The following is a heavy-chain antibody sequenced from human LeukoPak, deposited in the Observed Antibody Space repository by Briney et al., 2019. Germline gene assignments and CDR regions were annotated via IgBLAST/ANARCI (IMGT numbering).Heavy chain of an antibody. CDR2: ISYDGSNK. Sequence: GGSLRLSCAASGFTLSSYAMHWVRQAPGKGLEWVAVISYDGSNKYYADSVKGRFTISRDNSKNTLYLQMNSLRAEDTTVYYCARDSNYYDSSGYRPILDAFDIWGQGTMVTVSS. CDR1: GFTLSSYA. CDR3: ARDSNYYDSSGYRPILDAFDI. V-gene: IGHV3-30-3*01. J-gene: IGHJ3*02. D-gene: IGHD3-22*01.